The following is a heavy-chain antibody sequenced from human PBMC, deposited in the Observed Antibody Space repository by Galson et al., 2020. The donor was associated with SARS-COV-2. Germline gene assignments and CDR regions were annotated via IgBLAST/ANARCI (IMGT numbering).Heavy chain of an antibody. D-gene: IGHD3-9*01. CDR2: IFDSGST. V-gene: IGHV4-4*02. CDR3: AREIFIGGGGAFDI. J-gene: IGHJ3*02. Sequence: RQPPGKGLEWIGEIFDSGSTNYNPSFKSRVTISVDKSKSQISLKLSSVTAADTAVYYCAREIFIGGGGAFDIWGHGTMVTVSP.